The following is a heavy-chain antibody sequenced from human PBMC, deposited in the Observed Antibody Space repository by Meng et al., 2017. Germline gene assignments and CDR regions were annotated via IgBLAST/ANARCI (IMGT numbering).Heavy chain of an antibody. V-gene: IGHV1-46*01. CDR2: INPSGDST. CDR1: VYIFRSYY. D-gene: IGHD1-1*01. J-gene: IGHJ4*02. Sequence: GELVQAGARVEKPGDVVEVSCRTSVYIFRSYYVHWGRRDSGQGIEWMRLINPSGDSTSYVQKFHGRVTMTRDTSTSTVYMELSSLRSEVTAGYYCAREFRGTFYFDYWGQGSLVTVSS. CDR3: AREFRGTFYFDY.